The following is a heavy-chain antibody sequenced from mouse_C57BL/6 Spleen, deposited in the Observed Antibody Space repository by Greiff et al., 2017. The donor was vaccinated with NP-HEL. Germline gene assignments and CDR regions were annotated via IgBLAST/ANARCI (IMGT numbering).Heavy chain of an antibody. CDR3: ARPRDYGNYVGFWYFDV. V-gene: IGHV5-17*01. CDR1: GFTFSDYG. Sequence: EVKLKESGGGLVKPGGSLKLSCAASGFTFSDYGMHWVRQAPEKGLEWVAYISSGSSTIYYADTVKGRFTISRDNATNTLFLQMTSLRSEDTAMYYCARPRDYGNYVGFWYFDVWGTGTTVTVSS. D-gene: IGHD2-1*01. J-gene: IGHJ1*03. CDR2: ISSGSSTI.